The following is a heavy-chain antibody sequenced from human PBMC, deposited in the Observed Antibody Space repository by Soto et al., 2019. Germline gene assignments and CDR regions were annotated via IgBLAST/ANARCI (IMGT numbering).Heavy chain of an antibody. J-gene: IGHJ6*03. D-gene: IGHD6-6*01. CDR3: ARHVVHMAALAARGVQDYHYMDV. V-gene: IGHV1-8*01. Sequence: QVQLVQSGAEVKKPGASVKVSCKASGYTFTNYDINWVRQASGQGLEWMGWMSPNSGNSGYAQNFQGRVTMTSDTSVRTAYFELTSLTPEDTAVYYCARHVVHMAALAARGVQDYHYMDVWGKGTTVTVSS. CDR1: GYTFTNYD. CDR2: MSPNSGNS.